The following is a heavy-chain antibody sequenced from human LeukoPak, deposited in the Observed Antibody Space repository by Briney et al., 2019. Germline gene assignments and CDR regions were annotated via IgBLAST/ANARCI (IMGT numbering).Heavy chain of an antibody. D-gene: IGHD2-2*01. CDR1: GGSISSSSYN. V-gene: IGHV4-39*01. CDR2: GHYSGST. CDR3: ASPLGYCYTTTCDEDY. Sequence: SETLSLTCTVSGGSISSSSYNWGWIRQPPGKGLEWIGRGHYSGSTYYNPSLKSRVTISVDTSKNQFSLKLTSVTAADTAVYYCASPLGYCYTTTCDEDYWGQGTLVTVSS. J-gene: IGHJ4*02.